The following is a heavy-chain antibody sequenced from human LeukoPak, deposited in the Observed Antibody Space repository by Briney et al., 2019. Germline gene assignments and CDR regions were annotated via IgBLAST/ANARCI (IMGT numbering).Heavy chain of an antibody. J-gene: IGHJ4*02. CDR1: GFTFSNYR. Sequence: GGSLRLSCAASGFTFSNYRISWVRQPPGKGLDWVAHINQDGSQTSYVDSVKGRFTISRDNAKSALYLQMSSLRAEDTAVYYCARWRGQQSEFDLWGQGNLVSVSS. CDR2: INQDGSQT. D-gene: IGHD4-11*01. V-gene: IGHV3-7*01. CDR3: ARWRGQQSEFDL.